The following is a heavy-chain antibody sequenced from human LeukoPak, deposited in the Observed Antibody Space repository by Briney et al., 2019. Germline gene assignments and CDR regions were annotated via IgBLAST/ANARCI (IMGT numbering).Heavy chain of an antibody. J-gene: IGHJ4*02. CDR1: GGSINSYY. V-gene: IGHV4-59*01. CDR2: IYYTGST. D-gene: IGHD6-25*01. CDR3: ARFSGGSGFDY. Sequence: SETLSLTCTVSGGSINSYYWSWIRQPPGKGLEWIGYIYYTGSTNYNPSLRSRVTMSVDTSKNQFSLKLSSVTAADTAVYYCARFSGGSGFDYWGQGTLVTVSS.